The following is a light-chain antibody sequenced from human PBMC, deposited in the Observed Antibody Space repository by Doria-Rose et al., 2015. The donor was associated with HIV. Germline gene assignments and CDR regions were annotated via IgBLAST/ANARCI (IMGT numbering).Light chain of an antibody. CDR2: GNT. CDR1: SSNIGAGFD. J-gene: IGLJ1*01. Sequence: ELIQLPSVSGAPGQRVAISCTGSSSNIGAGFDVNWYQQFPGTAPKLLIHGNTNRPSGLPDRFSVSKSGTSASLAISGLRAEDEADYYCQSYDSRLSEYVFGTGTKVTVL. V-gene: IGLV1-40*01. CDR3: QSYDSRLSEYV.